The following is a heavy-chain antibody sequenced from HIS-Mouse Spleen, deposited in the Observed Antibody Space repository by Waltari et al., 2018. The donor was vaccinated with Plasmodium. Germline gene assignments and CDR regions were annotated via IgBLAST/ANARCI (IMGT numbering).Heavy chain of an antibody. V-gene: IGHV3-15*01. J-gene: IGHJ4*02. CDR1: GFTFSIAW. CDR2: IKSKTDGGTT. Sequence: EVQLVESGVGLVKPGGSPSLSCAASGFTFSIAWMSWVRQAPGKGLEWVGRIKSKTDGGTTDYAAPVKGRFTISRDDSKNTLYLQRNSLKTEDTAVYYCTTEYYYGSGSYSFDYWGQGTLVTVSS. D-gene: IGHD3-10*01. CDR3: TTEYYYGSGSYSFDY.